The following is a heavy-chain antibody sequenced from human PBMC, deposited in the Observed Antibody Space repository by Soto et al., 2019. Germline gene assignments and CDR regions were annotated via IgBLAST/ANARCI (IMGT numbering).Heavy chain of an antibody. J-gene: IGHJ4*02. V-gene: IGHV1-69*02. CDR2: IIPILGIA. Sequence: QVQLVQSGAEVKKPGSSVKVSCKASGGTFSSYTISWVRQAPGQGLEWMGRIIPILGIANYAQKFQGRVTITADKSTSTAYMELSSLRSEDTAVYYCARGGDTAMPNDYWGQGTLVTVSS. CDR1: GGTFSSYT. D-gene: IGHD5-18*01. CDR3: ARGGDTAMPNDY.